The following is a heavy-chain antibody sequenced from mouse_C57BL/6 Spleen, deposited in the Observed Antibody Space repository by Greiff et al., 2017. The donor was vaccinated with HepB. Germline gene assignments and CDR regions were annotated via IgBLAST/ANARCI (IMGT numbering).Heavy chain of an antibody. CDR1: GYTFTDYN. D-gene: IGHD2-4*01. CDR2: INPNNGGT. V-gene: IGHV1-22*01. J-gene: IGHJ3*01. Sequence: EVQLQQSGPELVKPGASVKMSCKASGYTFTDYNMHWVKQSHGKSLEWIGYINPNNGGTSYNQKFKGKATLTVNKSSSTAYMELRSLTSEDSAVYYGARRNYDHGGCAYWGQGTLVTVAA. CDR3: ARRNYDHGGCAY.